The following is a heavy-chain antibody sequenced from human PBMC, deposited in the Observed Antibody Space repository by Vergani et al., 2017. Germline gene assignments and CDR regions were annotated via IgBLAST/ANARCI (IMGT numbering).Heavy chain of an antibody. Sequence: QVQLVESGGDVVQPGRSLSLSCAASGFTFSSYGMPWVRQAPGKGLEWVAVISYDGSNKYYADSVKGRFTISRDNSKNTLYLQMNSLRAEDTAVYYCATQPRAAGTNYFDYGGQGTLVTVSS. J-gene: IGHJ4*02. D-gene: IGHD6-13*01. CDR3: ATQPRAAGTNYFDY. CDR2: ISYDGSNK. V-gene: IGHV3-30*03. CDR1: GFTFSSYG.